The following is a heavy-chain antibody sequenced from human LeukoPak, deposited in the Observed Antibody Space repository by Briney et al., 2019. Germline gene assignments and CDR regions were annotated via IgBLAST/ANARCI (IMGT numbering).Heavy chain of an antibody. CDR2: INPNSGGT. Sequence: GASVKVSCKASGYTFTGYYIHWVRQAPGQGLEWMGWINPNSGGTNYAQKFQGRVTMTRDTSISTAYMELSRLRSDDTAVYYCARDLVTIFGVVTDYWGQGTLVTVSS. D-gene: IGHD3-3*01. J-gene: IGHJ4*02. CDR3: ARDLVTIFGVVTDY. CDR1: GYTFTGYY. V-gene: IGHV1-2*02.